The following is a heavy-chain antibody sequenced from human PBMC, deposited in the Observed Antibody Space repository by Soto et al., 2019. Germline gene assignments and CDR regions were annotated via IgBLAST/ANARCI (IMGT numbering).Heavy chain of an antibody. Sequence: QVQLVQSGAEVKKPGASVKVSCKASGYTFTSYDINWVRQATGQGLEWMGWMNPNSGNTGYAQKSQGRVTSTSDTSINTAYLELSSLRSDDTAVYYCARELPRSSYHPIPFWRHGTLVTVSS. CDR2: MNPNSGNT. V-gene: IGHV1-8*01. CDR3: ARELPRSSYHPIPF. J-gene: IGHJ4*01. CDR1: GYTFTSYD. D-gene: IGHD2-15*01.